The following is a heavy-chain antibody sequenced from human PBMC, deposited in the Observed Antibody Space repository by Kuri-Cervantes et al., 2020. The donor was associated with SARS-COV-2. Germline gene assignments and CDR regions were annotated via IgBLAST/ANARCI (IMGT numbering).Heavy chain of an antibody. V-gene: IGHV4-59*01. CDR1: GDSITNYY. CDR3: SGRVDFSSVDY. Sequence: ESLKISCTVSGDSITNYYLTWIRQPPGKGLEWIGYVSYNGATAYNPSLKSRVTMSLDTSKNQFSLRLSSVTAAGPAVYYCSGRVDFSSVDYWGQGTLVTVSS. J-gene: IGHJ4*02. D-gene: IGHD3/OR15-3a*01. CDR2: VSYNGAT.